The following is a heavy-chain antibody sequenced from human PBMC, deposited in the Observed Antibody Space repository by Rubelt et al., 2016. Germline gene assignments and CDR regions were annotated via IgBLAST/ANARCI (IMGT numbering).Heavy chain of an antibody. CDR1: GFTFSSFG. D-gene: IGHD3-10*01. J-gene: IGHJ4*02. CDR3: AGARSMVRGVIDY. Sequence: EVQLVESGGGLVQPGGSLRLSCAASGFTFSSFGMSWVRQAPGKGLVWVSRMNSDGSNIDYADSVKGRFTISRGNAKNTLYLQINSLRAEDTAGYYCAGARSMVRGVIDYWGQGTLVTVSS. V-gene: IGHV3-74*02. CDR2: MNSDGSNI.